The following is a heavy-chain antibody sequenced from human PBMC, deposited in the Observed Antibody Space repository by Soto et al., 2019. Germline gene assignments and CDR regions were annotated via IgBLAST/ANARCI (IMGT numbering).Heavy chain of an antibody. V-gene: IGHV4-59*12. CDR2: IYYSGST. CDR1: GGSISSYY. D-gene: IGHD3-10*01. Sequence: SETLSLTCTVSGGSISSYYWSWIRQPPGKGLEWIGYIYYSGSTNYNPSLKSRVTISVDTSKNQFSLKLSSVTAADTAVYYCARGRKGYYGSGNWFDPWGQGTLVTVSS. J-gene: IGHJ5*02. CDR3: ARGRKGYYGSGNWFDP.